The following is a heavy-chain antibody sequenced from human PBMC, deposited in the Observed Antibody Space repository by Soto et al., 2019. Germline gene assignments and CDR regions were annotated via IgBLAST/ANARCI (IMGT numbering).Heavy chain of an antibody. CDR3: AKGGPMVRGPRGYFDY. Sequence: QVQLVESGGGVVQPGRSLRLSCAASGFTFSSYGMHWVRQAPGKGLEWVAVISYDGSNKCYADSVKGRFTISRDNSKNTLYLQMNSLRAEDTAVYYCAKGGPMVRGPRGYFDYWGQGTLVTVSS. V-gene: IGHV3-30*18. CDR1: GFTFSSYG. D-gene: IGHD3-10*01. J-gene: IGHJ4*02. CDR2: ISYDGSNK.